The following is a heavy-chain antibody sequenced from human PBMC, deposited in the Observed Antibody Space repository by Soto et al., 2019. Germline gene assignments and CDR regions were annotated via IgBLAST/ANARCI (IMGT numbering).Heavy chain of an antibody. Sequence: SETLSLTCAVSGGSICSSNWWSWVRQPPGKGLEWIGEIYHSGSTNYNPSLKSRVTISVDKSKNQFSLKLSSVTAADTAVYYCARVKGKFGEFLDYWGQGTLVTVSS. CDR2: IYHSGST. D-gene: IGHD3-10*01. CDR3: ARVKGKFGEFLDY. V-gene: IGHV4-4*02. J-gene: IGHJ4*02. CDR1: GGSICSSNW.